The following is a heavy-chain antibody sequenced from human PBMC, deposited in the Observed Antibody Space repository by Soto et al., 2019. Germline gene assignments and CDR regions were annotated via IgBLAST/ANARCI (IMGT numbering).Heavy chain of an antibody. J-gene: IGHJ4*02. V-gene: IGHV4-59*01. CDR3: AKVDADYWYLDS. CDR2: IYHTGSA. CDR1: RGSITDNY. D-gene: IGHD4-17*01. Sequence: SETLSLTCTVSRGSITDNYWSWIRQPPGKGLEWIGYIYHTGSAKYVPALKSRITMSVDMSKNQFSLTLTSVTAADTAVYYCAKVDADYWYLDSWGQETLVTVSS.